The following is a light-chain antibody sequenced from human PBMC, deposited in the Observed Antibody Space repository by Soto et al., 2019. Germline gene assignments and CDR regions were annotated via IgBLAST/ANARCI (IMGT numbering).Light chain of an antibody. J-gene: IGKJ3*01. V-gene: IGKV3-11*01. CDR1: QSVSSY. CDR2: DAS. CDR3: QQRSNWPRIFT. Sequence: EIVLTQSPATLSLSPGERATLSCRASQSVSSYLAWYQQKPGQAPRLLIYDASNRATGIPARFSGSGSGTDFPHTISSLEPEDFAVYYCQQRSNWPRIFTFGPGTKVDIK.